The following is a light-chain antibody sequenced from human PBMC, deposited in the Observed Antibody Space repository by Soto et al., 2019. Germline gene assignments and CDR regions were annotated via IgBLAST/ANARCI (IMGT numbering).Light chain of an antibody. CDR3: SSFAGNYWV. V-gene: IGLV2-8*01. J-gene: IGLJ3*02. Sequence: QSVLTQPPSASGSPGQSVTISCTGTSSDVGAYSHVCWYQQQPGKVPKLIIYEVSERPSGVPDRFSGSKSRNTASLTVSGLQAEDEADYYCSSFAGNYWVFGGGTKLTVL. CDR2: EVS. CDR1: SSDVGAYSH.